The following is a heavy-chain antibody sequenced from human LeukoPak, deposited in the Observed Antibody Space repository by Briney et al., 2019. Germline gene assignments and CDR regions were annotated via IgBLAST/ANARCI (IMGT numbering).Heavy chain of an antibody. CDR1: GGSISSYY. CDR3: ARGGPDFWSGYRLYGMDV. Sequence: SETLSLTCTVSGGSISSYYWSWIRQPPGKGLEWIGYIYYSGSTNYNPSLKSRVTISVDTSKNQFSLKLSFVTAADTAVYYCARGGPDFWSGYRLYGMDVWGQGTTVTVSS. J-gene: IGHJ6*02. D-gene: IGHD3-3*01. CDR2: IYYSGST. V-gene: IGHV4-59*01.